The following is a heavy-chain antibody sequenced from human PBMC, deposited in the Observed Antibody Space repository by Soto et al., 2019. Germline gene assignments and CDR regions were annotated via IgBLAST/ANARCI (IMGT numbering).Heavy chain of an antibody. CDR3: AREGYGLVSQLYYYYGMDV. J-gene: IGHJ6*02. V-gene: IGHV4-34*01. CDR1: GGSFSGYC. Sequence: PSETLSLTCAVYGGSFSGYCWSWIRQPPGKGLEWIGEINHSGSTNYNPSLKSRVTISVDTSKNQFSLKLSSVTAADTAVYYCAREGYGLVSQLYYYYGMDVWGQGTTVTVS. D-gene: IGHD3-10*01. CDR2: INHSGST.